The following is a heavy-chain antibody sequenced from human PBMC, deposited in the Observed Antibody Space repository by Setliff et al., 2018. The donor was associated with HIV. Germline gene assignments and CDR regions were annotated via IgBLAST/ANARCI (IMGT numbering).Heavy chain of an antibody. Sequence: GGSLRLSCAASGFTFSNYAMHWVRQAPGKGLEWVAVISYDGSNKYYADSVKDRFTISRDNSKNTLYLQMNSLRVEDTAVYYCARETMYDSRGYLSHYFDYWGQGTPVTVSS. D-gene: IGHD3-22*01. CDR3: ARETMYDSRGYLSHYFDY. CDR2: ISYDGSNK. J-gene: IGHJ4*02. CDR1: GFTFSNYA. V-gene: IGHV3-30-3*01.